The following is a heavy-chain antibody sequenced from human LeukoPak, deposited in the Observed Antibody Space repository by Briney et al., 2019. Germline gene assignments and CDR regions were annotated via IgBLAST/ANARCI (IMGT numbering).Heavy chain of an antibody. V-gene: IGHV3-23*01. J-gene: IGHJ4*02. CDR1: GFTFSSYS. D-gene: IGHD3-22*01. CDR2: ISGSGGST. Sequence: GGSLRLSCAASGFTFSSYSMNWVRQAPGKGLEWVSAISGSGGSTYYADSVKGRFTISRDNSKNTLYLQMNRLRADDTAVYYCAKAYYYDTLKLADYWGQGTLVTVSS. CDR3: AKAYYYDTLKLADY.